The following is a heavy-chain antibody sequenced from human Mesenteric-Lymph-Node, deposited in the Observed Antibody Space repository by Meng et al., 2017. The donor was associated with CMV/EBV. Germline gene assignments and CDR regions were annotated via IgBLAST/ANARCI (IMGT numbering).Heavy chain of an antibody. V-gene: IGHV4-4*02. CDR1: SISSSTW. CDR2: IFHRGST. J-gene: IGHJ4*02. CDR3: ARRPITYGDVDRAMVSDY. D-gene: IGHD5-18*01. Sequence: SISSSTWGSWVRQPPGKGLEWIGEIFHRGSTNYDPSLKSRVTISIDKSKNQFSLKLSSVTAADAAVYYCARRPITYGDVDRAMVSDYWGQGTLVTVSS.